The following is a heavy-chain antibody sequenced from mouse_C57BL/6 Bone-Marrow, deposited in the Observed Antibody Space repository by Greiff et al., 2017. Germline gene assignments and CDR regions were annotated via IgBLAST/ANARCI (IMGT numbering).Heavy chain of an antibody. CDR2: ISNGGGST. CDR1: GFTFSDYY. J-gene: IGHJ4*01. Sequence: EVKLVESGGGLVQPGGSLKLSCAASGFTFSDYYMYWVRQTPEKRLEWVAYISNGGGSTYYPDTVKGRFTFSRENAKNTRYLQMSRLKSEDTAMYYCARRGGDWGQGTSVTVSS. V-gene: IGHV5-12*01. CDR3: ARRGGD.